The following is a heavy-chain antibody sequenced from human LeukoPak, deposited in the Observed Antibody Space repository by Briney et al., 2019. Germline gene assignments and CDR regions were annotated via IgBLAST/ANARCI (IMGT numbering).Heavy chain of an antibody. Sequence: GGSLRLSRAASGFTFSDYSMNWVRQAPGKGLEWIAYINSSSITIYHADSVKGRFSISRDNAKNSVYLQMNSLRGEDTALYYCARSYASGPDRYLDVWGKGTTVTVSS. CDR2: INSSSITI. CDR3: ARSYASGPDRYLDV. CDR1: GFTFSDYS. D-gene: IGHD3-10*01. V-gene: IGHV3-48*04. J-gene: IGHJ6*04.